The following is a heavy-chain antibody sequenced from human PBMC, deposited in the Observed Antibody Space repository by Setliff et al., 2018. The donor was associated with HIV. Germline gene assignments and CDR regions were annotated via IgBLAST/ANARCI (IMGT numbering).Heavy chain of an antibody. V-gene: IGHV3-33*01. D-gene: IGHD3-22*01. CDR1: GFTFSSYG. CDR2: IWYDGSNK. CDR3: ARGLDSSGYLDAFDI. J-gene: IGHJ3*02. Sequence: SLRLSCAASGFTFSSYGMHWVRQAPGKGLEWVAVIWYDGSNKYYADSVKGRFTISRDNSKNTLYLQMNSLRAEDTAVYYCARGLDSSGYLDAFDIWGQGTMVTVSS.